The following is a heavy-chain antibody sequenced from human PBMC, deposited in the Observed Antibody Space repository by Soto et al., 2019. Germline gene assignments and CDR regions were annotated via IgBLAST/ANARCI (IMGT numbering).Heavy chain of an antibody. CDR3: AETKRGYSVRTNAYNWFDP. CDR1: GGTFSSYA. D-gene: IGHD5-12*01. J-gene: IGHJ5*02. CDR2: IIPIFGTA. V-gene: IGHV1-69*19. Sequence: QVQLVQSGAEVKKPGSSVKVSCKASGGTFSSYAISWVRQAPGQGLEWMGGIIPIFGTASYAQKFQGRVTITADESTSTAYMDLSSLRAEDTAVSYCAETKRGYSVRTNAYNWFDPWGQGTLVTVAA.